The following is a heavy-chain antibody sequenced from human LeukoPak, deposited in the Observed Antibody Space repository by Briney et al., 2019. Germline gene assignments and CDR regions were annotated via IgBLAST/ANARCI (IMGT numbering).Heavy chain of an antibody. CDR1: GGSISSYY. Sequence: PSETLSLTCTVAGGSISSYYWSWIRQPPGKGLEWIGYIYYSGSMNYNPSLKSRVTISVDTSRNQFSLRLTSVTAADTAVYYCARGDYYDGGGRNWFDPWGQGTLVTVSS. CDR2: IYYSGSM. J-gene: IGHJ5*02. CDR3: ARGDYYDGGGRNWFDP. D-gene: IGHD3-16*01. V-gene: IGHV4-59*12.